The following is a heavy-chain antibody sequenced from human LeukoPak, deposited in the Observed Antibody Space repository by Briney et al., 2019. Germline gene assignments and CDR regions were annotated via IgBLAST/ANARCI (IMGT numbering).Heavy chain of an antibody. D-gene: IGHD1-1*01. CDR2: FDPEDGES. J-gene: IGHJ4*02. Sequence: GASVKVSCKVSGDTLTELSMHWVRQAPGKGLEWMGGFDPEDGESIYAQKFQSRVTMTEDTSTDTAYMELSSLRSEDTAVYYCATDQRYNNNRQNDYWGQGTLVTVSS. CDR1: GDTLTELS. CDR3: ATDQRYNNNRQNDY. V-gene: IGHV1-24*01.